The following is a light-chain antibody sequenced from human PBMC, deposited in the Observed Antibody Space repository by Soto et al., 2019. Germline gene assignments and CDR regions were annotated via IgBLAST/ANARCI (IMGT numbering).Light chain of an antibody. Sequence: EIVLTQSPGTLSVSPGERATLSCRASQTISSNYLAWYQQKPGQTPSLLIYGTSSMATGIPDRFSGSGSGTDFTLTISRLEPEESAIYYCQQYVSWTFDQGTKVQIK. CDR1: QTISSNY. J-gene: IGKJ1*01. V-gene: IGKV3-20*01. CDR2: GTS. CDR3: QQYVSWT.